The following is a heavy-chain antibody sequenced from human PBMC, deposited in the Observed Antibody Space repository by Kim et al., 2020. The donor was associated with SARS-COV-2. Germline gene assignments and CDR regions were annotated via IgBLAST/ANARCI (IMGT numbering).Heavy chain of an antibody. J-gene: IGHJ6*02. CDR3: ARGKLERRRFYGMDV. Sequence: GESLRLSCAASGFTFSSYDMHWVRQATGKGLEWVSAIGTAGDTYYPGSVKGRFTISRENAKNSLYLQMNSLRAGDTAVYYCARGKLERRRFYGMDVWGQGTTVTVSS. CDR2: IGTAGDT. V-gene: IGHV3-13*04. CDR1: GFTFSSYD. D-gene: IGHD1-1*01.